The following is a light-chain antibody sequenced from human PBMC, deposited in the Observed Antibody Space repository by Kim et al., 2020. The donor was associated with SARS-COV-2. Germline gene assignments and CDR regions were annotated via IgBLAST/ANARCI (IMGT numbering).Light chain of an antibody. J-gene: IGKJ4*01. CDR1: QSVYNF. V-gene: IGKV1-39*01. CDR2: AAS. CDR3: QQSYSTPRS. Sequence: ASVGDRITITCRASQSVYNFLNWYQQKPGKAPKLLIYAASTLQSGVPSRCSGSTSGTEFTLTISSLQPEDFATYYCQQSYSTPRSFGGGTKVDIK.